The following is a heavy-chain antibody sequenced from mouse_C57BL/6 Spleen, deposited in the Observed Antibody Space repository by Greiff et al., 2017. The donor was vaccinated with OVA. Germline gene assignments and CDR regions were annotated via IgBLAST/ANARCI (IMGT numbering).Heavy chain of an antibody. D-gene: IGHD1-1*01. J-gene: IGHJ1*03. Sequence: EVKLQESGGGLVKPGGSLKLSCAASGFTFSDYGMHWVRQAPEKGLEWVAYISSGSSTIYYADTVKGRFTISRDNAKNTLFLQMTSLRSEDTAMYYCAFYYYGSSSNWYFDVWGTGTTVTVSS. CDR1: GFTFSDYG. CDR2: ISSGSSTI. V-gene: IGHV5-17*01. CDR3: AFYYYGSSSNWYFDV.